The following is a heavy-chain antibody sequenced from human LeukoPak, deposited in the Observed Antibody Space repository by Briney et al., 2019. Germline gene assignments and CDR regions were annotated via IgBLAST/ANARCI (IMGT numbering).Heavy chain of an antibody. D-gene: IGHD1-26*01. Sequence: GGSLRLSCAASGFTFSSYGMHWVRRAPGKGLEWVAVISYDGSNKYYADSVKGRFTISRDNSKNTLYLQMNSLRAEDTAVYYCAKPGLLIGSYSYFDYWGQGTLVTVSS. J-gene: IGHJ4*02. CDR3: AKPGLLIGSYSYFDY. CDR2: ISYDGSNK. V-gene: IGHV3-30*18. CDR1: GFTFSSYG.